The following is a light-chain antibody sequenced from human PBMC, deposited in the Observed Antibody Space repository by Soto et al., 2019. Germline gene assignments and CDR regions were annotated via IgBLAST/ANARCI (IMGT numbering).Light chain of an antibody. Sequence: EIVLTQSPATLSLSPGERATLSCRASQSVSTFLAWYQQKPGQAPTLLIYDASNRATGIPARFSGSGSGTDFTLTISSLEPEDFAVYYCQQRGNWPLTFGQGTRLEIK. CDR2: DAS. CDR3: QQRGNWPLT. V-gene: IGKV3-11*01. J-gene: IGKJ5*01. CDR1: QSVSTF.